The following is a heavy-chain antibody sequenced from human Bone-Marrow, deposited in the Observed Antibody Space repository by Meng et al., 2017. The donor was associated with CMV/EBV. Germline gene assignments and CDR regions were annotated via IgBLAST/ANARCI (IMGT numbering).Heavy chain of an antibody. CDR2: IKFDATET. V-gene: IGHV3-30*02. Sequence: GGSLRLSCETSGFIFRTYGMHWVRQAPGKGLEWLSFIKFDATETYYADSVRGRFFVSRDNTRRTLFLQMSRLRPEDTDLYYCAFYSSSGYYFAYWGRGTLVTVSS. D-gene: IGHD6-25*01. CDR3: AFYSSSGYYFAY. CDR1: GFIFRTYG. J-gene: IGHJ4*02.